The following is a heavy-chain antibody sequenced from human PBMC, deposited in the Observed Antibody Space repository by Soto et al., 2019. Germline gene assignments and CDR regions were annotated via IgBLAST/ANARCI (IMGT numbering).Heavy chain of an antibody. CDR2: ISGSGGST. J-gene: IGHJ6*03. CDR3: AKDGLSVAGIIDYYYYYMDV. V-gene: IGHV3-23*01. D-gene: IGHD6-19*01. Sequence: GGSLRLSCAASGFTFSSYAMSWVRQAPGKGLEWVSAISGSGGSTYYADSVKGRFTISRANSKNTLYLQMNSLRAEDTAVYYCAKDGLSVAGIIDYYYYYMDVWGKGTTVTVSS. CDR1: GFTFSSYA.